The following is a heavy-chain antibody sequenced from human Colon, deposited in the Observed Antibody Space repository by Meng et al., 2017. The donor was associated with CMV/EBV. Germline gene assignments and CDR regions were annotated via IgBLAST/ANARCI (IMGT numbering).Heavy chain of an antibody. CDR2: INTNTGNP. J-gene: IGHJ5*02. CDR1: GYRFTNYH. CDR3: ASSLWAGA. Sequence: SVKVSCKASGYRFTNYHLHGVRQAPGQGLEWMGWINTNTGNPTYAQGLTGRFGFSLDTSVSTAYLQISSLKAEDTAMYYCASSLWAGAWGQGTLVTVSS. V-gene: IGHV7-4-1*02. D-gene: IGHD3-16*01.